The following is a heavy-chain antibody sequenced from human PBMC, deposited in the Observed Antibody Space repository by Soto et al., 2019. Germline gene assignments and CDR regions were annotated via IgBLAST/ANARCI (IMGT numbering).Heavy chain of an antibody. Sequence: EVQLLESGGDLVQPGGSLRLSCAASGFTFSSYAMSWVRQAPGKGLEWVSAISSSGDSTYYPDSVKGRFAISRDNSKNTLYLQMSSLRAEDTAVYYCANSCSPYSSDWHSHFDYWGQGTLVTVSS. CDR3: ANSCSPYSSDWHSHFDY. J-gene: IGHJ4*02. CDR1: GFTFSSYA. D-gene: IGHD6-25*01. V-gene: IGHV3-23*01. CDR2: ISSSGDST.